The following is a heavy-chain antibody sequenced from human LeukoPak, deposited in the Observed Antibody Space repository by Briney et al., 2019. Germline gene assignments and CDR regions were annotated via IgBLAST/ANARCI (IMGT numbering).Heavy chain of an antibody. J-gene: IGHJ4*02. CDR3: ARALGIVAPTFYFDY. V-gene: IGHV3-21*01. Sequence: GGSLRLSCAASGFTFSSYSMNWVRQAPGKGLEWVSSISSSSSYIYYADSVKGRFTISRDNAENSLYLQMNSLRAEDTAVYYCARALGIVAPTFYFDYWGQGTLVTVSS. CDR2: ISSSSSYI. D-gene: IGHD2-21*01. CDR1: GFTFSSYS.